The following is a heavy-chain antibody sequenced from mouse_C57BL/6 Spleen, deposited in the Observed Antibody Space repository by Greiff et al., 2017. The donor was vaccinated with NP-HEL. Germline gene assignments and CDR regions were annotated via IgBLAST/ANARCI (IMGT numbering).Heavy chain of an antibody. D-gene: IGHD2-4*01. CDR3: ARNYDYDESGDFDY. V-gene: IGHV1-39*01. CDR2: INPNYGTT. CDR1: GYSFTDYN. J-gene: IGHJ2*01. Sequence: VQLQQSGPELVKPGASVKISCKASGYSFTDYNMNWVKQSNGKSLEWIGVINPNYGTTSYNQKFKGKATLTVDQSSSTAYMQLNSLTSEDSAVYYSARNYDYDESGDFDYWGQGTTLTGAS.